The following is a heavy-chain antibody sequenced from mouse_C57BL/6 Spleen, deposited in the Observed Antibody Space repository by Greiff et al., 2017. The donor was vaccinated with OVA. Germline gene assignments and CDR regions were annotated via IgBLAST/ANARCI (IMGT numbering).Heavy chain of an antibody. CDR1: GYSITSGYD. D-gene: IGHD1-1*01. J-gene: IGHJ4*01. V-gene: IGHV3-1*01. Sequence: EVHLVESGPGMVKPSQSLSLTCTVTGYSITSGYDWHWIRHFPGNKLEWMGYISYSGSTNYNPSLKSRISITHDTSKNHFFLKLNSVTTEDTATYYCARSGSSYAYYAMDYWGQGTSVTVSS. CDR2: ISYSGST. CDR3: ARSGSSYAYYAMDY.